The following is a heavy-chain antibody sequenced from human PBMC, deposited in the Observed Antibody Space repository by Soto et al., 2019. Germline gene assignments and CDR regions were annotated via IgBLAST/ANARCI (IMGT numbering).Heavy chain of an antibody. CDR3: ARVSPLIAAAGFTCFDP. Sequence: SETLSLTCAVSGGSISSGGYSWSWIRQPPGKGLEWIGYIYHSGSTYYNPSLKSRVTISVDRSKIQFSLKLSSVTAADTAVYYCARVSPLIAAAGFTCFDPWGHGTLVTVSS. J-gene: IGHJ5*02. CDR2: IYHSGST. V-gene: IGHV4-30-2*01. CDR1: GGSISSGGYS. D-gene: IGHD6-13*01.